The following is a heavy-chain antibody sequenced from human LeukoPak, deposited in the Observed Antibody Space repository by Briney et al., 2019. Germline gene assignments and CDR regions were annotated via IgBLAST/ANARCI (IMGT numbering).Heavy chain of an antibody. CDR1: GFTFSSFP. CDR3: AGGMSGSGSKYFDY. Sequence: GGSLRLSCAASGFTFSSFPMHWVRQVPGKGLEYVSAISSTGETSYYANSVKDRFTISRDNSKNTLYLQMGSLRTEDMAVYYCAGGMSGSGSKYFDYWGQGTLVTVSS. J-gene: IGHJ4*02. V-gene: IGHV3-64*01. CDR2: ISSTGETS. D-gene: IGHD3-10*01.